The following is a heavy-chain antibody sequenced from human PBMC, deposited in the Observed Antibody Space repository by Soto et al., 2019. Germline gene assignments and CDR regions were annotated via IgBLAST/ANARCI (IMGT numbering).Heavy chain of an antibody. Sequence: GGSLRLSCAASGFTFSSYAMSWVRQAPGKGLEWVSAISGSGGSTYYADSVKGRFTISRDNSKNTLYLQINSLSAEDTDVYYCAKAGGLGYCSSTSCYMARNDAFDIWGQGTMVTVSS. CDR2: ISGSGGST. CDR1: GFTFSSYA. CDR3: AKAGGLGYCSSTSCYMARNDAFDI. J-gene: IGHJ3*02. V-gene: IGHV3-23*01. D-gene: IGHD2-2*02.